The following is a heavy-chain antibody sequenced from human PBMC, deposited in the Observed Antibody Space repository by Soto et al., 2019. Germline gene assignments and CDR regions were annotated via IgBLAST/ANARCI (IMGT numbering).Heavy chain of an antibody. CDR3: ASPLVVGFTPDYFGY. D-gene: IGHD2-8*02. V-gene: IGHV5-51*01. CDR2: IYPGDSDT. J-gene: IGHJ4*02. Sequence: GESLKISCQGSGYSFSTNWIAWGRQMPGKGLEWMGIIYPGDSDTRYSPSFQGEITISADNSINTAYLHWRSLRASAPAMFFCASPLVVGFTPDYFGYRGPGSQVTVSS. CDR1: GYSFSTNW.